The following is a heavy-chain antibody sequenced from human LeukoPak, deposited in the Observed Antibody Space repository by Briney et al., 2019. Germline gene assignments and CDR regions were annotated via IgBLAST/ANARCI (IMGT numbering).Heavy chain of an antibody. CDR3: ARGPFSPVVYYYGTDV. V-gene: IGHV4-59*01. D-gene: IGHD4-23*01. CDR1: GGSISSYY. J-gene: IGHJ6*02. CDR2: IYYSGST. Sequence: SETLSLTCTVSGGSISSYYWSWIRQPPGKGLEWIGYIYYSGSTNYNPSLKSRVTISVDTSKNQFSLKLSSVTAADTAVYYCARGPFSPVVYYYGTDVWGQGTTVTVSS.